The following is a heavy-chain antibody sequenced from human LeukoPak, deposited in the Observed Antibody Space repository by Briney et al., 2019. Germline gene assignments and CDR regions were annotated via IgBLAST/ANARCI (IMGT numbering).Heavy chain of an antibody. J-gene: IGHJ4*02. CDR3: AGPISSWFRSFDS. Sequence: SETLSLTCTVSGDSIRNTNHYWGWIRQPPGKGLEWIVTIYYVGNTYYTPSLKSRVTMSVDTTNNQFSLKLNSVTAADTAVYYCAGPISSWFRSFDSWGPGTMVTVSS. V-gene: IGHV4-39*01. D-gene: IGHD6-13*01. CDR2: IYYVGNT. CDR1: GDSIRNTNHY.